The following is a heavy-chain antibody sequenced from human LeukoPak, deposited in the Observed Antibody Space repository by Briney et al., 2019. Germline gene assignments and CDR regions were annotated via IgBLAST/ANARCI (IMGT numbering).Heavy chain of an antibody. CDR1: GGSISSYY. CDR2: IYYSGST. V-gene: IGHV4-59*01. J-gene: IGHJ6*03. CDR3: ARADRGYDSSGYRYYYYYYMDV. Sequence: PLETLSLTCTVSGGSISSYYWSWIRQPPGKGLEWIGYIYYSGSTNYNPSLKSRVTISVDTSKNQFSLKLSSVTAADTAVYYCARADRGYDSSGYRYYYYYYMDVWGKGTTVTVSS. D-gene: IGHD3-22*01.